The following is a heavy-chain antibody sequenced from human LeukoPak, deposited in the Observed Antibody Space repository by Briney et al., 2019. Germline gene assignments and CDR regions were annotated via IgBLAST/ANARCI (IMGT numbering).Heavy chain of an antibody. Sequence: GESLKISCKGSGYSFTNYWIGWVRQMPGKGLEWMGIIFPGDSNTRYSPSFQGQVTISADKSISTAYLQWSSLKASDTAMYYCASQDGYCSGGSCFYYYYGMDVWGQGTTVTVSS. V-gene: IGHV5-51*01. CDR1: GYSFTNYW. D-gene: IGHD2-15*01. CDR2: IFPGDSNT. CDR3: ASQDGYCSGGSCFYYYYGMDV. J-gene: IGHJ6*02.